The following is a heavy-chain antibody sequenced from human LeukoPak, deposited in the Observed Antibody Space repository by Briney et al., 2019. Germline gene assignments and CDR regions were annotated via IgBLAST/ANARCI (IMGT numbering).Heavy chain of an antibody. CDR2: ISSSSSTI. CDR3: ARDPGLDY. V-gene: IGHV3-48*02. Sequence: GGSLRLSCAASGFTFSSYAMNWVSQAPGKGLEWVSYISSSSSTIYYADSVKGRFTISRDNAKNSLYLQMNSLGDEDTAVYYCARDPGLDYWGQGTLVTVSS. CDR1: GFTFSSYA. J-gene: IGHJ4*02.